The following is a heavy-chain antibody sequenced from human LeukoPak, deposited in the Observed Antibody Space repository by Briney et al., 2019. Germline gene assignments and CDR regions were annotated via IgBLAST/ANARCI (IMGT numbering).Heavy chain of an antibody. CDR1: GFTFGDYA. D-gene: IGHD2-15*01. CDR2: IRSKAYGGTT. CDR3: TRGGGLDY. Sequence: GGSLRLSCTASGFTFGDYAVSWVRQAPGEGLEWVGFIRSKAYGGTTEYAASVKGRFTISRDDSKSIAYLQMNSLKTEDTAVYYCTRGGGLDYWGQGTLVTVSS. V-gene: IGHV3-49*04. J-gene: IGHJ4*02.